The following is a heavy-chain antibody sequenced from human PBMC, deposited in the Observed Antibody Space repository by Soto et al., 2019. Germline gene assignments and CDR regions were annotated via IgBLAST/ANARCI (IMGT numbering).Heavy chain of an antibody. D-gene: IGHD2-15*01. V-gene: IGHV4-39*01. CDR1: GGSISSSSYY. J-gene: IGHJ4*02. CDR2: IYYSGST. CDR3: ARRGVVVAAPFDY. Sequence: QLQLQESGPGLVKPSETLSLTCTVSGGSISSSSYYWGWIRQPPGKGLEWIGSIYYSGSTYYNPSLTSRVTISVDTSKNQFSLKRSSVTAADAAVYYCARRGVVVAAPFDYWGQGTLVTVSS.